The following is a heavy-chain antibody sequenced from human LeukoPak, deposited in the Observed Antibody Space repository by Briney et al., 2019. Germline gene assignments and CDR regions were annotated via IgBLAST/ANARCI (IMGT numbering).Heavy chain of an antibody. CDR1: GFTFSNAW. J-gene: IGHJ4*02. Sequence: GGSLRLSCAASGFTFSNAWMSWFRQAPGKGLEWVGRIKGKTDGGTTDYAAHVKGRFTISRDDSKNTLYLQMNSLKTEGTAVYYCTTPYCGGDCYPDFDYWGQGTLVTVSS. CDR3: TTPYCGGDCYPDFDY. CDR2: IKGKTDGGTT. V-gene: IGHV3-15*01. D-gene: IGHD2-21*02.